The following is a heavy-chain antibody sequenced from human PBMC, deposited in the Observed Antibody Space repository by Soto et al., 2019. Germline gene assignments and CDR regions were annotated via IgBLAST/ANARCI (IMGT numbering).Heavy chain of an antibody. CDR2: LNAGNSNR. D-gene: IGHD3-16*02. J-gene: IGHJ3*02. V-gene: IGHV1-3*01. CDR1: GYTFTNNA. Sequence: VQLVQSGAEVKKPGASVKVSCKASGYTFTNNAIHWVRQAPGQRLEWLGWLNAGNSNREYSQKFQGRIIMTKDTSAITAYMELSSLISEDTAVYYCARGYDFVWGSYRSDAFDIWGQGTMVTVSS. CDR3: ARGYDFVWGSYRSDAFDI.